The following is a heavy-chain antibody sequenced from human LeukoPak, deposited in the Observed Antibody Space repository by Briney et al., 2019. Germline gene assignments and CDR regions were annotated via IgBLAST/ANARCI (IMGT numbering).Heavy chain of an antibody. D-gene: IGHD3-16*01. CDR2: ISYDGSNK. CDR3: ARDRWGSYFDY. V-gene: IGHV3-30*01. CDR1: GFTFSSYA. J-gene: IGHJ4*02. Sequence: GRSLRLSCAASGFTFSSYAMHWVRQAPGKGLEWVAVISYDGSNKYYADSVKGRFTISRDISKNTLYLQMNSLRAEDTAVYYCARDRWGSYFDYWGQGTLVTVSS.